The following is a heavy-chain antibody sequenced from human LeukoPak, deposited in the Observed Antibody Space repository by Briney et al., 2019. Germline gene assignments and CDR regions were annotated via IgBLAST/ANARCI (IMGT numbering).Heavy chain of an antibody. CDR2: ISYDGSNK. CDR1: GFTFSSYA. V-gene: IGHV3-30-3*01. Sequence: GSLRLSCAASGFTFSSYAMHWVRQAPGKGLEWVAVISYDGSNKYYADSVRGRFTISRDNSKNTLYLQMNSLRAEDTAVYYCARDSGSYYSYWGQGTLVTVSS. D-gene: IGHD1-26*01. CDR3: ARDSGSYYSY. J-gene: IGHJ4*02.